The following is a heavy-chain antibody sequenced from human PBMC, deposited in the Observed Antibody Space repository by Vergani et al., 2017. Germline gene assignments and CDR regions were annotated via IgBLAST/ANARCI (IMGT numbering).Heavy chain of an antibody. D-gene: IGHD1-26*01. Sequence: QLQLQESGPGLVKPSETLSLTCTVSGGSISSSSYYWGWIRQPPGKGLEWIGSIYYSGSTNYNPSLKSRVTISVDTSKNQFSLKLSSVTAADTAVYYCAREVGATSEYYYYYYMDVWGKGTTVTVSS. CDR2: IYYSGST. J-gene: IGHJ6*03. CDR1: GGSISSSSYY. CDR3: AREVGATSEYYYYYYMDV. V-gene: IGHV4-39*07.